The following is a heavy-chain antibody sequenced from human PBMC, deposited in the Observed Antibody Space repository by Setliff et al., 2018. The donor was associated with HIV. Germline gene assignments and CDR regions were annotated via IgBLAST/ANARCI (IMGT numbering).Heavy chain of an antibody. J-gene: IGHJ5*02. D-gene: IGHD5-18*01. CDR2: IHQSGST. V-gene: IGHV4-38-2*02. CDR3: ARDLGSAYSYAQGRFDP. Sequence: SETLSLTCTVSGYSISSGYYWGWIRQPPGKGLEWIGSIHQSGSTYYNSSLRSRVTMSVDTSKNKFSLKLSSATAADTAVYYCARDLGSAYSYAQGRFDPWGQGTLVTVSS. CDR1: GYSISSGYY.